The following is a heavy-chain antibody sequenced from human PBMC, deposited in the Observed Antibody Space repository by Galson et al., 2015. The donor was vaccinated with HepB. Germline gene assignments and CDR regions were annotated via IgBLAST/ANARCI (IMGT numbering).Heavy chain of an antibody. CDR3: AKNSYYDSSGYCTD. CDR2: ISAYSGRT. V-gene: IGHV1-18*01. J-gene: IGHJ4*02. D-gene: IGHD3-22*01. Sequence: SVKVSCKASGYVFTSYGISWVRQAPGQGLEWMGWISAYSGRTIYAQKFQGRVTMTTDTSTSTAYMDLRSLRSDDTAIYYCAKNSYYDSSGYCTDWGQGTLVTVSS. CDR1: GYVFTSYG.